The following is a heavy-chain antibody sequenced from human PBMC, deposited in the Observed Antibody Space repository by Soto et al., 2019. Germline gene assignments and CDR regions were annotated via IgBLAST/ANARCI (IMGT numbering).Heavy chain of an antibody. Sequence: PSETLSLTCAVYGGSFRGYYWSWIRQPPGKGLEWIGEINHSGSTNYNPSLKSRVTISVDTSKNQFSLKLSSVTAADTAVYYCARYPHYYDRYFDYWGQGTLVTVS. J-gene: IGHJ4*02. V-gene: IGHV4-34*01. CDR3: ARYPHYYDRYFDY. CDR2: INHSGST. CDR1: GGSFRGYY. D-gene: IGHD3-22*01.